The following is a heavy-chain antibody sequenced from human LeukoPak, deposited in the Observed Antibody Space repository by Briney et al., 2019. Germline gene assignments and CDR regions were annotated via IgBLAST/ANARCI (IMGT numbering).Heavy chain of an antibody. V-gene: IGHV4-34*01. CDR2: INHSGST. CDR1: GGSFRGYY. D-gene: IGHD3-10*01. J-gene: IGHJ5*02. CDR3: ARALQNYYGSGRNPSVGNWFDP. Sequence: SETLSLTCAVYGGSFRGYYWSWIRQPPGKGLEWIGEINHSGSTNYNPSLKSRVTISVDTSKNQFSLKLSSVTAADTAVYYCARALQNYYGSGRNPSVGNWFDPWGQGTLVTVSS.